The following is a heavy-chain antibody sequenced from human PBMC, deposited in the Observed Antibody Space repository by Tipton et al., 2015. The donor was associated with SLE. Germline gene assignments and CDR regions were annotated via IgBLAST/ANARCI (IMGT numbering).Heavy chain of an antibody. CDR2: INHSGST. D-gene: IGHD2-21*01. CDR1: GFTFSSYS. J-gene: IGHJ5*02. CDR3: AREASYCGGDCYPSWFDP. V-gene: IGHV4-34*01. Sequence: LRLSCAASGFTFSSYSMNWVRQAPGKGLEWIGEINHSGSTNYNPSLKSRVTISVDTSKNQFSLKLSSVTAADTAVYYCAREASYCGGDCYPSWFDPWGQGTLVTVSS.